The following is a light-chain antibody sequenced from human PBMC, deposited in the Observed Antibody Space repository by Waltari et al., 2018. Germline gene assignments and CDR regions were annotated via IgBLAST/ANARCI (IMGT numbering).Light chain of an antibody. J-gene: IGKJ2*01. Sequence: DIQMTQSPSSVSASVGDRVAITCRASQGISSWLAWYQQKPGKAPALLIYTASTLQSGVPSRFSGSGAGTDVTLTISSLQPEDIATYYCQHTNSFPFTFGQGTKLELK. CDR3: QHTNSFPFT. CDR2: TAS. V-gene: IGKV1-12*01. CDR1: QGISSW.